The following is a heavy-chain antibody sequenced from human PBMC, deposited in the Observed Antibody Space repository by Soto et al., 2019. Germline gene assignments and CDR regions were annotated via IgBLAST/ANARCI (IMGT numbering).Heavy chain of an antibody. Sequence: LRLSCAASGFTFSSYSMNWVRQAPGKGLEWVSSISSSSSYIYYADSVKGRFTISRDNAKNSLYLQMNSLRAEDTAVYYCASSSWTDAFDIWGQGTMVTVSS. J-gene: IGHJ3*02. CDR2: ISSSSSYI. D-gene: IGHD6-13*01. CDR1: GFTFSSYS. V-gene: IGHV3-21*01. CDR3: ASSSWTDAFDI.